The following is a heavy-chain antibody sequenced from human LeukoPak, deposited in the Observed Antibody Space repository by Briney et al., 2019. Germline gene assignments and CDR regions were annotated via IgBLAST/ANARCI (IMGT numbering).Heavy chain of an antibody. CDR1: GFTFSNYE. V-gene: IGHV3-21*01. D-gene: IGHD6-13*01. J-gene: IGHJ4*02. CDR2: ISSSSSYI. Sequence: GGSLRLSCAASGFTFSNYEMNWVRQAPGKGLEWVSSISSSSSYIYYADSVKGRFTISRDNAKNSLYLQMNSLRAEDTAVYYCASSSRSWYFGHGFWGQGTLVTVSS. CDR3: ASSSRSWYFGHGF.